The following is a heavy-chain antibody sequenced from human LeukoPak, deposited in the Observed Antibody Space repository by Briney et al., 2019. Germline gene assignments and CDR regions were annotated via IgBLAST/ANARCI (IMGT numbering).Heavy chain of an antibody. CDR1: GGSVSNKY. CDR3: ARDGYNSGYYFYYMDV. Sequence: TSETLSLTCTVSGGSVSNKYWSWIRQPPGKGLEWIGYIYYRGATNYNPSLKSRITISVDTSKNQFFLKVSSVTAADTAVYFCARDGYNSGYYFYYMDVWGKGTTVTVSS. V-gene: IGHV4-59*02. D-gene: IGHD5-24*01. CDR2: IYYRGAT. J-gene: IGHJ6*03.